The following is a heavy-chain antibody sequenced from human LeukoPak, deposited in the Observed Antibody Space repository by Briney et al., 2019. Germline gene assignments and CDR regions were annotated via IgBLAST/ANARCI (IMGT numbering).Heavy chain of an antibody. V-gene: IGHV1-2*06. D-gene: IGHD3-3*01. CDR1: GYTFTGYY. CDR3: ARAIERFSMGSLRFLEWSPGFDP. Sequence: ASVKVSCKASGYTFTGYYMHWVRQAPGQGLEWMGRINPNSGGTNYAQKFQGRVTMTRDTSISTAYMELSRLRSDDTAVYYCARAIERFSMGSLRFLEWSPGFDPWGQGTLVTVSS. CDR2: INPNSGGT. J-gene: IGHJ5*02.